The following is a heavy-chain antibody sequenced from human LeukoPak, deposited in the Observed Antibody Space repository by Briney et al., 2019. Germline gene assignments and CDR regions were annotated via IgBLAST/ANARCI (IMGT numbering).Heavy chain of an antibody. V-gene: IGHV1-18*01. CDR3: ARGLQENLAWLKAFSAFDI. Sequence: ASVKVSCKASGYTFNSYGISWVRQAPGQGLEWMGWISAYNGNTNYAQKLQGRVTMTTGTSTRTVHMELRSLRSDDTAVYYCARGLQENLAWLKAFSAFDIWGQGTMVTVSS. CDR2: ISAYNGNT. D-gene: IGHD5-24*01. CDR1: GYTFNSYG. J-gene: IGHJ3*02.